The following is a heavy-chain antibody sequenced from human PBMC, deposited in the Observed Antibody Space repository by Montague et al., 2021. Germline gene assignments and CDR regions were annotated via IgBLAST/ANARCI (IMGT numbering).Heavy chain of an antibody. Sequence: SETLSLTCTVSSGSIFHAHWSWVRQPPGKGLEWLGSMFYGGATSNNPSLKSRVTMSIDTSTNQFSLKLSLVTAADTAVYYCAKQDYFVSGTSYKGFDPWGQGILVTVSS. D-gene: IGHD3-10*01. V-gene: IGHV4-59*08. CDR2: MFYGGAT. CDR1: SGSIFHAH. CDR3: AKQDYFVSGTSYKGFDP. J-gene: IGHJ5*02.